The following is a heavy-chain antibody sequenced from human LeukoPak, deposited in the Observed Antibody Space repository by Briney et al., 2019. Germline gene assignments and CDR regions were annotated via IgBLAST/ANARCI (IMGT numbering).Heavy chain of an antibody. Sequence: TGGSLRLSCAASGFTFSSYAMSWVRQAPGKGLEWVSGISGTGSNTYYVDSVKGRFPISRDNSKNTLYLQMNSLRAEDTAVYYCAEHILVHWGQGTLVTVSS. CDR1: GFTFSSYA. CDR3: AEHILVH. V-gene: IGHV3-23*01. D-gene: IGHD2-21*01. CDR2: ISGTGSNT. J-gene: IGHJ1*01.